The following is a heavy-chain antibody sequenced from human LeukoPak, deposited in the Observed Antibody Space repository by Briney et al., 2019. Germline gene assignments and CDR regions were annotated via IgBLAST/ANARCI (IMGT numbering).Heavy chain of an antibody. CDR3: AREGYDILTGLAHYYYYYYMDV. J-gene: IGHJ6*03. CDR2: IYTSGST. V-gene: IGHV4-4*07. D-gene: IGHD3-9*01. CDR1: GGSISSYY. Sequence: SETLSLTCTVSGGSISSYYWSWIRQPAGKGLEWIGRIYTSGSTNYNPSLKSRVTMSVDTSKNQFSLKLSSVTAADTAVYYCAREGYDILTGLAHYYYYYYMDVWGKGTTVTISS.